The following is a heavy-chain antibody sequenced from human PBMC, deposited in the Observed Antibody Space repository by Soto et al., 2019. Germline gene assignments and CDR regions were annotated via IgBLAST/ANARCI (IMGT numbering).Heavy chain of an antibody. V-gene: IGHV1-18*04. CDR1: GYIFTDYY. CDR3: ARVLFTNWFDP. D-gene: IGHD2-21*01. CDR2: INAYNGGT. J-gene: IGHJ5*02. Sequence: VKVSCKASGYIFTDYYMHWVRQAPGQGLEWMGRINAYNGGTNYAQKLQGRVTMTTDTSTSTAYMELRSLRSDDTAVYYCARVLFTNWFDPWGQGTLVTVSS.